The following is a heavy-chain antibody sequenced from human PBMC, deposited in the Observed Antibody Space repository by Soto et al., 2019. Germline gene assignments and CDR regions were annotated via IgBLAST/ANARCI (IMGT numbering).Heavy chain of an antibody. V-gene: IGHV1-18*01. CDR1: GYIFVNYG. CDR2: ISPYTGNT. CDR3: VMVYNYVTPPPQDV. D-gene: IGHD3-16*01. J-gene: IGHJ6*02. Sequence: QVQLVQSGDEVKKPGASVKVSCKASGYIFVNYGIAWVRQAPGQGLEGMGWISPYTGNTHSASKFQGRLTMTTDTSTSTAYMDLGSLTSDDTAVYYCVMVYNYVTPPPQDVWGQGTTVTVSS.